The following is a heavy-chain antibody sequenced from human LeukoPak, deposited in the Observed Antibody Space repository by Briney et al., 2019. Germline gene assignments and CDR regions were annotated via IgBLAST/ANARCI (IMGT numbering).Heavy chain of an antibody. CDR1: GDSISSGSYY. V-gene: IGHV4-61*02. D-gene: IGHD6-19*01. CDR2: IYGRGDS. CDR3: ARGYSSGWYLNIVGNWFDP. J-gene: IGHJ5*02. Sequence: KSSETLSLTCTVSGDSISSGSYYWSWIRQPAGKGLEWIGRIYGRGDSNYNPSLKSRVTISIDKSKNQFSLKMNSVTAPDTAVYYCARGYSSGWYLNIVGNWFDPWGQGTLVTVSS.